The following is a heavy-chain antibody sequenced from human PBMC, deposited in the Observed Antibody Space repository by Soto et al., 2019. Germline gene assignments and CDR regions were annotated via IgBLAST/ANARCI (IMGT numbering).Heavy chain of an antibody. J-gene: IGHJ6*02. CDR3: ARAEESLGYCSGGSCPLNGMDV. D-gene: IGHD2-15*01. Sequence: SETLSLTCAVYGGSFSGYYWSWIRQPPGKGLEWLGEINHSGITDYNPSLKSRITISIDTSKKQFSLKLNSVTAADTAVYYCARAEESLGYCSGGSCPLNGMDVWGQGTTVTVSS. CDR1: GGSFSGYY. V-gene: IGHV4-34*01. CDR2: INHSGIT.